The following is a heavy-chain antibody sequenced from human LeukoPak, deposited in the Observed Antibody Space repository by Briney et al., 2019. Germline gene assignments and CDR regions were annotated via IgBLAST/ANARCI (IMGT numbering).Heavy chain of an antibody. J-gene: IGHJ5*02. CDR3: ARKENILTGYYDH. V-gene: IGHV3-21*01. D-gene: IGHD3-9*01. Sequence: GGSLRLSCAASGFTFSSYTMNWVRQAPGKGLEWVSSISSDSNYIYYADSVKGRFSISRDNAWNSLYLQMNSLRAEDTAVYYCARKENILTGYYDHWGQGTLVTVSS. CDR1: GFTFSSYT. CDR2: ISSDSNYI.